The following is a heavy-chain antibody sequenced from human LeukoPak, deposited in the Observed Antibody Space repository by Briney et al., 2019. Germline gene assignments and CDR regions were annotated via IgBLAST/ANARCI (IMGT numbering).Heavy chain of an antibody. CDR1: GYTFTIRF. Sequence: ASVKVSCKASGYTFTIRFLHWVRQAPGQGLEWRGIIDPDGVSTNYAQRCQGRLTMTRDTSTTTVYMELSSLRSEDTAVYYCASWAGETKNGLWSGPFDYWGQGTLVTVSS. CDR3: ASWAGETKNGLWSGPFDY. CDR2: IDPDGVST. D-gene: IGHD3-3*01. V-gene: IGHV1-46*01. J-gene: IGHJ4*02.